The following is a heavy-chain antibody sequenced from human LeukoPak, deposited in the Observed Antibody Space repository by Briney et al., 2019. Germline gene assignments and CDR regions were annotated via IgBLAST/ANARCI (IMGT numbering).Heavy chain of an antibody. D-gene: IGHD3-3*01. CDR2: IYPGDSDT. Sequence: TGESLKISCKGSGYSFTSYWIGWVRQMPGKGLEWMGIIYPGDSDTRYSPSFQGQVTISADKSISTAYLQWSSLKASGTAMYYCARHTSTGDFWSGYDYWGQGTLVTVSS. V-gene: IGHV5-51*01. CDR1: GYSFTSYW. CDR3: ARHTSTGDFWSGYDY. J-gene: IGHJ4*02.